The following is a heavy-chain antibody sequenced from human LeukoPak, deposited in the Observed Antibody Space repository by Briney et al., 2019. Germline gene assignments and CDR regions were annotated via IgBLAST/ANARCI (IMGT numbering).Heavy chain of an antibody. Sequence: SQTLSLTCTVSGGSISSGGYYWSWIRQHPGKGLEWIGYIYYSGSTYYNPSLKSRVTISVDTSKNQFSLKLSSVTAADTAVYYSARSLGFFELIVHPPGSSSSWPDYYFDYWGQGTLVTVSS. J-gene: IGHJ4*02. CDR1: GGSISSGGYY. V-gene: IGHV4-31*03. D-gene: IGHD6-6*01. CDR2: IYYSGST. CDR3: ARSLGFFELIVHPPGSSSSWPDYYFDY.